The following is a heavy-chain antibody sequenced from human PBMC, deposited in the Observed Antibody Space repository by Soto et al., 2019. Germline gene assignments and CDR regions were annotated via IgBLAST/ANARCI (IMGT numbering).Heavy chain of an antibody. CDR1: GGSISSSSYY. CDR2: IYYSGST. D-gene: IGHD6-19*01. V-gene: IGHV4-39*01. CDR3: ARRHGYSSGWYTGDAFDI. J-gene: IGHJ3*02. Sequence: ETLSLTCTVSGGSISSSSYYWGWIRQPPGKGLEWIGSIYYSGSTYYNPSLKSRVTISVDTSKNQFSLKLSSVTAADTAVYYCARRHGYSSGWYTGDAFDIWGQGTMVTVSS.